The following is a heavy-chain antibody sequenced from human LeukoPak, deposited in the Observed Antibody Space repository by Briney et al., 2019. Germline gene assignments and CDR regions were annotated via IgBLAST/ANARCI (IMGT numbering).Heavy chain of an antibody. Sequence: PSETLSLTCTVSGNSISSGYYWGWIRQPPGKGLEWIGSLHQSGSSSYNTSLKSRVTISLDTSKNQFSLKLRSVTAADTAVYYCARDGYGGKGWFDPWGQGTLVTVSS. CDR1: GNSISSGYY. CDR3: ARDGYGGKGWFDP. V-gene: IGHV4-38-2*02. CDR2: LHQSGSS. D-gene: IGHD4-23*01. J-gene: IGHJ5*02.